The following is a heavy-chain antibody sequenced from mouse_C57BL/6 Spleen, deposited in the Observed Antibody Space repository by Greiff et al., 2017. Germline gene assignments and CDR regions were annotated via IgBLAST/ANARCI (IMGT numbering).Heavy chain of an antibody. J-gene: IGHJ4*01. V-gene: IGHV5-4*01. D-gene: IGHD2-3*01. CDR2: ISDGGSYT. CDR3: ARDDGDYDGWGDY. Sequence: EVMLVESGGGLVKPGGSLKLSCAASGFTFSSYAMSWVRQTPEKRLEWVATISDGGSYTYYPDNVKGRFTISRDNAKNNLYLQMSHLKSEDTAMYDCARDDGDYDGWGDYWGQGTSVTVSS. CDR1: GFTFSSYA.